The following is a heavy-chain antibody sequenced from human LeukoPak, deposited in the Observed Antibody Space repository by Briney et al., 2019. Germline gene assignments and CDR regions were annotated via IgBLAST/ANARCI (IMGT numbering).Heavy chain of an antibody. CDR3: ARARGYLDY. CDR2: IGSNGRNT. V-gene: IGHV3-64*02. CDR1: GFSFSSYA. Sequence: PGGSLRLSCAASGFSFSSYAMHWVRQAPGKGLEYVSAIGSNGRNTYYADTVKGRFTISRDNSKNTLYLQVDSLRAEDMAVYYCARARGYLDYWGQGTRVTVSS. D-gene: IGHD5-12*01. J-gene: IGHJ4*02.